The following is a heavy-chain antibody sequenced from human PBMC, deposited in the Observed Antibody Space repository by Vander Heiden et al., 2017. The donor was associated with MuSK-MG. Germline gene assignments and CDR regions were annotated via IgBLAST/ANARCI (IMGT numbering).Heavy chain of an antibody. CDR2: IYSGGST. CDR1: GFTVRSNY. Sequence: EVQLVESGGGLIQPGGSLRLSCAASGFTVRSNYMSWVRQAPGKGLEWVSVIYSGGSTYYADSVKGRFTISRDNSKNTLYLQMNSLRAEDTAVYYCACLYYYYYYMDVWCKGTTVTVSS. J-gene: IGHJ6*03. CDR3: ACLYYYYYYMDV. V-gene: IGHV3-53*01.